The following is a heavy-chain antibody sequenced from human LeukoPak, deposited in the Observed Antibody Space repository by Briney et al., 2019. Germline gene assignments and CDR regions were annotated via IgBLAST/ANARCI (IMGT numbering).Heavy chain of an antibody. D-gene: IGHD2-15*01. CDR3: ERLSDRGYCSGGSCGTDAFDI. CDR2: IDWDDDK. Sequence: SGPALVKPTQSLTLTCTFSGFSLSTSGMCVSWIRQPPGKALEWLALIDWDDDKYYSTSLKTRLTISKDTSKNQVVLTMTNMDPVDTATYYCERLSDRGYCSGGSCGTDAFDIWGQGTMVTVSS. CDR1: GFSLSTSGMC. V-gene: IGHV2-70*01. J-gene: IGHJ3*02.